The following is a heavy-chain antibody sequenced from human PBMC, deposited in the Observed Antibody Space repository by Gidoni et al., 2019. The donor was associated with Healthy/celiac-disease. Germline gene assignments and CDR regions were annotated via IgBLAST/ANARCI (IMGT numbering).Heavy chain of an antibody. CDR3: ARDISNSWYGYYYYGMDV. V-gene: IGHV3-30-3*01. D-gene: IGHD6-13*01. Sequence: QVQLVESGGGVVQPGRSLRLSCAASGFTFSSYAMHWVRQAPGKGLEWVAVISYDGSNKYYADSVKGRFTISRDNSKNTLYLQMNSLRAEDTAVYYCARDISNSWYGYYYYGMDVWGQGTTVTVSS. J-gene: IGHJ6*02. CDR1: GFTFSSYA. CDR2: ISYDGSNK.